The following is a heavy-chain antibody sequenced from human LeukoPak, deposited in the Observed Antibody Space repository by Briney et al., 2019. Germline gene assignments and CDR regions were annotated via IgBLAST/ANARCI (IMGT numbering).Heavy chain of an antibody. CDR2: IYYSGST. CDR3: ARETRIAVAGHYYFDY. V-gene: IGHV4-59*01. J-gene: IGHJ4*02. CDR1: GGSISSYY. D-gene: IGHD6-19*01. Sequence: SETLSLTCTVSGGSISSYYWSWIRQPPGKGLEWIGYIYYSGSTNYNPSLKSRVTISVDTSKNQFSLKLSSVTAADTAVYYCARETRIAVAGHYYFDYWGQGTLVTVSS.